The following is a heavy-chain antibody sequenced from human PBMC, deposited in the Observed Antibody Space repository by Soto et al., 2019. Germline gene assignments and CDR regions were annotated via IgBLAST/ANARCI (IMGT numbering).Heavy chain of an antibody. V-gene: IGHV3-7*01. CDR2: IKQDGSDK. Sequence: GGSLRLSCEASGFTFSTYWMSWVRQAPGKGLEWVATIKQDGSDKYHVDSVGGRFTISRDNAESSLYLEMSSLRAEDTAVYYCVRGCGSSNCPYYLDVWGKATTVTV. CDR3: VRGCGSSNCPYYLDV. CDR1: GFTFSTYW. D-gene: IGHD2-15*01. J-gene: IGHJ6*03.